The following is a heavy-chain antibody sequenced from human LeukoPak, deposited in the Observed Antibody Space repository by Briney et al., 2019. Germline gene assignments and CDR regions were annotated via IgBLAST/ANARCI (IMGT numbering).Heavy chain of an antibody. CDR2: ISSSSSTI. CDR1: GFTFSSYS. J-gene: IGHJ4*02. Sequence: GGSPRLSCAASGFTFSSYSMNWVRQAPGKGLEWVSYISSSSSTIYYADSVKGRFTISRDNAKNSLYLQMNSLRDEDTAVYYCARGVTMIVVVTYFDYWGQGTLVTVSS. D-gene: IGHD3-22*01. CDR3: ARGVTMIVVVTYFDY. V-gene: IGHV3-48*02.